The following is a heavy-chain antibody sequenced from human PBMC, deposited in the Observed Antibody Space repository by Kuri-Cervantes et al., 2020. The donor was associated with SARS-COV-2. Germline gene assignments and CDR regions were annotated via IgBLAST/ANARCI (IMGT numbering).Heavy chain of an antibody. CDR3: ARDGYSYGVYYYYYLDV. J-gene: IGHJ6*03. CDR2: ISGYNGNT. CDR1: GYNFTTYG. D-gene: IGHD5-18*01. V-gene: IGHV1-18*04. Sequence: ASVKVSCKASGYNFTTYGISWVRQAPGQGLEWMGWISGYNGNTYYAQKFQGRVTMTIDTSTTTAYMELRSPRSDDTAVYYCARDGYSYGVYYYYYLDVWGKGTTVTVSS.